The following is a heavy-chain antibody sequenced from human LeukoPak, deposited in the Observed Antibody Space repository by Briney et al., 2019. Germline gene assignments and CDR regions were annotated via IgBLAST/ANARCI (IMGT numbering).Heavy chain of an antibody. Sequence: PGGSLRLSCAASGFTFSSYSMNWVRQAPGKGLEWVSFISSSSSYMYYADSVKGRFTISRDNAKNSLYLQMNSLRAEDTAVYYCARDRVLYPRLFDYWGQGTLVTVSS. CDR1: GFTFSSYS. D-gene: IGHD2/OR15-2a*01. V-gene: IGHV3-21*01. CDR3: ARDRVLYPRLFDY. J-gene: IGHJ4*02. CDR2: ISSSSSYM.